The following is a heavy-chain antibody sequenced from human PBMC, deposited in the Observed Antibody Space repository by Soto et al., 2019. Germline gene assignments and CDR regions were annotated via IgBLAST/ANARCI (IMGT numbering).Heavy chain of an antibody. D-gene: IGHD3-22*01. CDR1: VFTFISYE. V-gene: IGHV3-48*03. CDR2: ISSSGSTI. J-gene: IGHJ4*02. CDR3: ARDSPFYDSSGYQTPLFFDY. Sequence: GWSLRLSCASSVFTFISYEMNWVRQAPGKGLEWVSYISSSGSTIYYADSVKGRFTISRDNAKNSLYLQMNSLRAEDTAVYYCARDSPFYDSSGYQTPLFFDYWGQGTLVTVSS.